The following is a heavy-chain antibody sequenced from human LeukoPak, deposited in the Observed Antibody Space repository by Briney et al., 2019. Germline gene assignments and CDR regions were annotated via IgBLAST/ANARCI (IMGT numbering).Heavy chain of an antibody. CDR1: GGTFSSYA. CDR3: ARADCSSTSCLSHGAFDI. Sequence: ASVKVSCKASGGTFSSYAISWVRQAPGQGLEWMGGIIPIFGTANYAQKFQGRVMITADESTSTAYMELSSLRSEDTAVYYCARADCSSTSCLSHGAFDIWGQGTMVTVSS. J-gene: IGHJ3*02. V-gene: IGHV1-69*13. D-gene: IGHD2-2*01. CDR2: IIPIFGTA.